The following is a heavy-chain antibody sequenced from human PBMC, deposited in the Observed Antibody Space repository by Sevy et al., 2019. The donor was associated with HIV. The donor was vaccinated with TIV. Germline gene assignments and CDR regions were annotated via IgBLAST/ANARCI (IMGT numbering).Heavy chain of an antibody. Sequence: ASVKVSCKASGYTFTSYYMHWVRQAPGQGLEWMGIINPSGGSTSYAQKFQGRVTMTRDTSTSTVYMELSSLRSEDTAVYYCARVITIFGVVIPEYGMDVWGQGTTVTVSS. J-gene: IGHJ6*02. V-gene: IGHV1-46*03. CDR3: ARVITIFGVVIPEYGMDV. CDR1: GYTFTSYY. CDR2: INPSGGST. D-gene: IGHD3-3*01.